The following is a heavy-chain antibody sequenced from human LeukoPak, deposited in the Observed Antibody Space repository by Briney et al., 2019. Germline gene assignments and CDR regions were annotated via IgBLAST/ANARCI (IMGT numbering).Heavy chain of an antibody. V-gene: IGHV1-69*13. J-gene: IGHJ3*02. CDR1: GGTFSSYA. D-gene: IGHD2-2*01. CDR2: IIPIFGTA. Sequence: SXXVSCKASGGTFSSYAISWVRQAPGQGLEWMGGIIPIFGTANYAQKFQGRVTITADESTSTAYMELSSLRSEDTAVYYCASDAEGYCSSTSCYHDAFDIWGQGTMVTVSS. CDR3: ASDAEGYCSSTSCYHDAFDI.